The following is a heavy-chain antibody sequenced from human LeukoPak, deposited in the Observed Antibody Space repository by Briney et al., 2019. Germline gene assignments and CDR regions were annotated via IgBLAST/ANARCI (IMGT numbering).Heavy chain of an antibody. D-gene: IGHD2-15*01. J-gene: IGHJ4*02. CDR3: ARVARFYCSGGNCYSDY. CDR1: GYTFTSYD. Sequence: ASVKVSCKASGYTFTSYDINWVRQATGQGLEWMGWMNPNSGNTGYAQKFQGRVTMTRNTSISTAYMELSSLRSEDTAVYYCARVARFYCSGGNCYSDYWGQGTLVTVSS. CDR2: MNPNSGNT. V-gene: IGHV1-8*01.